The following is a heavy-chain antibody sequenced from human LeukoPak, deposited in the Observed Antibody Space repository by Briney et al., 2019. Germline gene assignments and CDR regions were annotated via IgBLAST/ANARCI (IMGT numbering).Heavy chain of an antibody. Sequence: ASVKVSCKASGYTFTGYYMHWVRQAPGQGLERMGWINPNSGGTNYAQKFQGRVTMTRDTSISTAYMELSRLRSDDTAVYYCARGGTVTNEELDYWGQGTLVTVSS. CDR3: ARGGTVTNEELDY. D-gene: IGHD4-17*01. J-gene: IGHJ4*02. CDR2: INPNSGGT. V-gene: IGHV1-2*02. CDR1: GYTFTGYY.